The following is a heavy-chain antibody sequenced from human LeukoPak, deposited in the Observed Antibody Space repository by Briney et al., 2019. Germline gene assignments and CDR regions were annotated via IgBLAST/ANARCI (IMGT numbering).Heavy chain of an antibody. V-gene: IGHV3-48*01. CDR1: GFTFSSYS. Sequence: GGSLRLSCAASGFTFSSYSMNWVRQAPGKGLEWVSYISSGSSTISYADSVKGRFTISRDNAKNSLYLQMNSLRAEDTAVYYCARGGDSGRDFYYMDVWGKGTTVTVSS. CDR2: ISSGSSTI. D-gene: IGHD2-21*02. CDR3: ARGGDSGRDFYYMDV. J-gene: IGHJ6*03.